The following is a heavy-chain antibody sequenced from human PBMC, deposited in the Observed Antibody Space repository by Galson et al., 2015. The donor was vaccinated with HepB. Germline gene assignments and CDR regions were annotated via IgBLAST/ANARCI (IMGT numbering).Heavy chain of an antibody. V-gene: IGHV3-11*01. CDR1: GFPFSDYY. CDR2: ISSSGSSI. D-gene: IGHD3-3*01. CDR3: ASDVVTFFGVII. J-gene: IGHJ4*02. Sequence: SLRLSCAASGFPFSDYYMTWIRQAQGKGLEWVSYISSSGSSIYYADSVKGRFNISRDNAKNSLYLQMNSLRAEDTAVYYCASDVVTFFGVIIWGQGTLVTVSS.